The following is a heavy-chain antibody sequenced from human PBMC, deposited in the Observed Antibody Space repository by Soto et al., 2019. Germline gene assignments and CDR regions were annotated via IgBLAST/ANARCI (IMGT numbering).Heavy chain of an antibody. V-gene: IGHV3-33*01. Sequence: GGSLRLSCAASGFTFSSYGMHWVRQAPGKGLEWVAVIWYDGSNKYYADSVKGRLTISRDNSKNTLYLQMNSLRAEDTAVYYCARDGYCSSTSCYGLRYYYYYMDVWGKGTTVTVSS. CDR1: GFTFSSYG. D-gene: IGHD2-2*01. CDR3: ARDGYCSSTSCYGLRYYYYYMDV. CDR2: IWYDGSNK. J-gene: IGHJ6*03.